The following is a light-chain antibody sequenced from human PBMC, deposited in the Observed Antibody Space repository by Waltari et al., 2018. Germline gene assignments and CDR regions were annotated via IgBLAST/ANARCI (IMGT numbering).Light chain of an antibody. CDR1: SSDVVGYNY. V-gene: IGLV2-14*03. Sequence: QSALTQPASVSGSPGQSITISCTATSSDVVGYNYSSWYQQHPGKAPKLMIYDVSNRPSGVSNRFSGSKSGNTASLTISGLQAEDEADYYCSSYTSSSAWVFGGGTKLTVL. J-gene: IGLJ3*02. CDR3: SSYTSSSAWV. CDR2: DVS.